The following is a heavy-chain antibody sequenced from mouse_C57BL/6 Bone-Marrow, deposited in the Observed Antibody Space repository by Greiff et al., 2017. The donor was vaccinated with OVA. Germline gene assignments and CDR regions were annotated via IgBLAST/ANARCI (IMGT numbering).Heavy chain of an antibody. V-gene: IGHV5-9*01. CDR2: ISGGGGNT. CDR3: ARRFAY. Sequence: DVKLVESGGGLVKPGGSLKLSCAASGFTFSSYTMSWVRQTPEKRLEWVATISGGGGNTYYPDSVKGRFTISRDNAKNTLYLQMSSLRSEDTALYYCARRFAYWGQGTLVTVSA. CDR1: GFTFSSYT. J-gene: IGHJ3*01.